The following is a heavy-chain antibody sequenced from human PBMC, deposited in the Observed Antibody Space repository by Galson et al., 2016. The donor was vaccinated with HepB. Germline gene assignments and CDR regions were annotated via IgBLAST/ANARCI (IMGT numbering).Heavy chain of an antibody. D-gene: IGHD7-27*01. CDR2: TYYRSGWHE. CDR3: ARDMNWAFDY. V-gene: IGHV6-1*01. Sequence: CAISGDSVSSSNVAWNWVRQSPSRGLEWLGKTYYRSGWHEDYAISMRGRITISPDTSRNQFSLQLDSVTPEDTAMYYCARDMNWAFDYWGRGSLVTVSS. J-gene: IGHJ4*02. CDR1: GDSVSSSNVA.